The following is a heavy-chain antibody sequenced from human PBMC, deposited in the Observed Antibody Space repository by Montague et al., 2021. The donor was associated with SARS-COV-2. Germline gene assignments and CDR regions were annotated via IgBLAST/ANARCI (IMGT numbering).Heavy chain of an antibody. J-gene: IGHJ3*01. CDR2: IYYSGST. Sequence: SETLSLTCTVSGGSISSYYWSWIRQPPGKGLEWIGYIYYSGSTNYNPSLKSRVTISVDTSRNQFNLKLTSVTAADMGLYYCARRVTRGAFDVWGQGTMVTVSS. CDR1: GGSISSYY. D-gene: IGHD1-1*01. CDR3: ARRVTRGAFDV. V-gene: IGHV4-59*08.